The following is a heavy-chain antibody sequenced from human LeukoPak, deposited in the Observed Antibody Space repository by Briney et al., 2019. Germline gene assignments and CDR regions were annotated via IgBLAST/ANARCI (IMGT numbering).Heavy chain of an antibody. Sequence: SETLSLTCTVSGGSISSYYWSWIRQPAGKGLGWIGRIYTSGSTNYNPSLKSRVTMSVDTSKNQFSLKLSSVTAADTAVYYCARSLAGPWSGYFFDYWGQGTLVTVSS. CDR1: GGSISSYY. CDR2: IYTSGST. D-gene: IGHD3-3*01. J-gene: IGHJ4*02. V-gene: IGHV4-4*07. CDR3: ARSLAGPWSGYFFDY.